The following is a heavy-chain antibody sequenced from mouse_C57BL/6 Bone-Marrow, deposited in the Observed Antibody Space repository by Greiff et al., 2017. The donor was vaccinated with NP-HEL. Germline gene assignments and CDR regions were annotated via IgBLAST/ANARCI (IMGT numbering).Heavy chain of an antibody. D-gene: IGHD1-1*01. CDR1: GFNIKDDY. CDR2: IDPENGDT. Sequence: SGAELVRPGASVKLSCTASGFNIKDDYMHWVKQRPEQGLEWIGWIDPENGDTEYASKFQGKATITADTSSNTAYLQLSSLTSEDTAVYYCTTRHYGSSPYYFDYWGQGTTLTVSS. J-gene: IGHJ2*01. V-gene: IGHV14-4*01. CDR3: TTRHYGSSPYYFDY.